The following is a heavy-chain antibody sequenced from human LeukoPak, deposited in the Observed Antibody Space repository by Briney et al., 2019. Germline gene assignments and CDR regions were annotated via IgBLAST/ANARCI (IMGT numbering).Heavy chain of an antibody. CDR1: GGSISSSSYY. CDR2: IYYSGST. D-gene: IGHD3-22*01. CDR3: ARLYYYDSSGYKNFDY. Sequence: PSETLSLTCIVPGGSISSSSYYWGWIRQPPGKGLEWIGSIYYSGSTYYNPSLKSRVTISVDTSKNQFSLKLSSVTAADTAVYYCARLYYYDSSGYKNFDYWGQGTLVTVSS. J-gene: IGHJ4*02. V-gene: IGHV4-39*01.